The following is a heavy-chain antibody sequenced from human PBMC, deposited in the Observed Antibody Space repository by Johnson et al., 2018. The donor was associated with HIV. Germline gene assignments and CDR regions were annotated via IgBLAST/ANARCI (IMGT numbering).Heavy chain of an antibody. V-gene: IGHV3-53*01. Sequence: VQLVESGGGLIQPGGSLRLSCAASGFTVSTNYMSWVRQAPGKGLECVSIIYSGGTTHYADSVKGRFTISRDNSKSTLYLQMNNLRAEDTAMYYCALILARGWLQRGAFDIWGQGTMVTVSS. CDR1: GFTVSTNY. CDR2: IYSGGTT. CDR3: ALILARGWLQRGAFDI. J-gene: IGHJ3*02. D-gene: IGHD5-24*01.